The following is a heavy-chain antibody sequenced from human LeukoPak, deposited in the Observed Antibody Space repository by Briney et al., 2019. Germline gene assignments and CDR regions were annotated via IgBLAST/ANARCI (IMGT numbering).Heavy chain of an antibody. CDR3: ARVYSIGSYSSSWYFPPYYFDY. J-gene: IGHJ4*02. CDR1: GGSIRSNTYY. V-gene: IGHV4-61*05. Sequence: PSETLSLTCTVSGGSIRSNTYYWGWIRQPPGKGLEWIGYIYYSGSTNYNPSLKSRVTISVDTSKNQFSLKLSSVTAADTAVYYCARVYSIGSYSSSWYFPPYYFDYWGQGTLVTVSS. CDR2: IYYSGST. D-gene: IGHD6-13*01.